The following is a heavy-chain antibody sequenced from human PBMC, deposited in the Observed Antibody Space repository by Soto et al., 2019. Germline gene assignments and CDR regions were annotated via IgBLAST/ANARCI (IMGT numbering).Heavy chain of an antibody. Sequence: PGGSLRLSCAASGFTFSSYGMHWVRQAPGKGLEWVAVISYDGSNKYYADSVKGRFTISRDNSKNTLYLQMNSLRAEDTAVYYCAKVSNAYSSSWYTPGYWGQGTLVTVSS. CDR3: AKVSNAYSSSWYTPGY. CDR2: ISYDGSNK. V-gene: IGHV3-30*18. J-gene: IGHJ4*02. D-gene: IGHD6-13*01. CDR1: GFTFSSYG.